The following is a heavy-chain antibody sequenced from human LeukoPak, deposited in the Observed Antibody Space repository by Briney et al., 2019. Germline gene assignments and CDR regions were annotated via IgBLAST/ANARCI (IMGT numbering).Heavy chain of an antibody. Sequence: GGSLRLSCAASGFTFSSYSMIWVRQAPGKGLEWVSSISSSSSYIYYADSVKGRFTISRDNSKNTLYLQMNSLRAEDTAVYYCAKGPMIAAAGKPATYFDYWGQGTLVTVSS. D-gene: IGHD6-13*01. CDR1: GFTFSSYS. V-gene: IGHV3-21*04. CDR3: AKGPMIAAAGKPATYFDY. CDR2: ISSSSSYI. J-gene: IGHJ4*02.